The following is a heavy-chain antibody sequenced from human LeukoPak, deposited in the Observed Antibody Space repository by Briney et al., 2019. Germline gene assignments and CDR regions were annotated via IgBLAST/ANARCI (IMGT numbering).Heavy chain of an antibody. V-gene: IGHV4-61*01. Sequence: SETLPLTCTVSGSSISSGSYYWSWIRQPPGKGLECIGYIYYSGSTNYNPSLKSRVTISVDTSKNQFSLKLSSVTAADTAVYYCARGEHASGWLQFAYWGQGTLVTVSS. CDR3: ARGEHASGWLQFAY. D-gene: IGHD5-24*01. J-gene: IGHJ4*02. CDR2: IYYSGST. CDR1: GSSISSGSYY.